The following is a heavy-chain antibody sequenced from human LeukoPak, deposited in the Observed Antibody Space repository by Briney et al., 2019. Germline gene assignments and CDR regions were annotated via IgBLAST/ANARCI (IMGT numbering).Heavy chain of an antibody. CDR2: INWNGGST. Sequence: GGSLRLSCAASGFTFDDYGMSWVRHAPRKGLEWVSGINWNGGSTGYADSVKGRFTISRDNAKNSLYLQMNSLRAEDTALYYCARDRVPDYYYMDVWGKGTTVTVSS. J-gene: IGHJ6*03. V-gene: IGHV3-20*04. CDR1: GFTFDDYG. CDR3: ARDRVPDYYYMDV. D-gene: IGHD1-1*01.